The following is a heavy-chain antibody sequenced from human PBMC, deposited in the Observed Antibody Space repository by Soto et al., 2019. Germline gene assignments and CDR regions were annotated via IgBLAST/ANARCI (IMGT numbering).Heavy chain of an antibody. D-gene: IGHD2-2*01. J-gene: IGHJ5*02. V-gene: IGHV3-74*01. CDR3: VRDGNGITTSCYGNWFDP. Sequence: EVQLVESGGGLVQPGGSLRLSCAASGFTFSTYWMHWIRQVPGKGLEWVSRINSDASHTHYADSVKGRFTISRDNAKNTLHLEMNSLRAEDTAVYYCVRDGNGITTSCYGNWFDPWGQGTLVTVSS. CDR2: INSDASHT. CDR1: GFTFSTYW.